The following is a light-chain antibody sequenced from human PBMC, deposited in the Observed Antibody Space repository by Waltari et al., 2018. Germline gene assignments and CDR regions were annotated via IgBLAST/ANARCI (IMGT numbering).Light chain of an antibody. J-gene: IGKJ2*03. CDR3: MQALEFPYS. Sequence: DIVMTQTPLSLPVTLGEPASISCRSSQSLLDSEDGNTYLEWYLQKPGQSPQLLIYEVSNRASGVPDRFSGSESDTDFTLKISRVEAEDVGVYYCMQALEFPYSFGQGTKVEIK. CDR2: EVS. CDR1: QSLLDSEDGNTY. V-gene: IGKV2-40*01.